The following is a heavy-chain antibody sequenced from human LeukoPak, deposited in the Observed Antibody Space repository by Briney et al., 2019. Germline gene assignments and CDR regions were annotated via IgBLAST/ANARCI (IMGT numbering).Heavy chain of an antibody. CDR2: ISSSGSTI. Sequence: GGSLRLSCAASGFTFSSYEMNWVRQAPGKGLEWVSYISSSGSTIYYADSVKGRFTISRDNAKNSLYLQMNSLRAEDTAVYYCARDNPLALRYFQHWGQGTLVTVSS. V-gene: IGHV3-48*03. CDR1: GFTFSSYE. CDR3: ARDNPLALRYFQH. J-gene: IGHJ1*01.